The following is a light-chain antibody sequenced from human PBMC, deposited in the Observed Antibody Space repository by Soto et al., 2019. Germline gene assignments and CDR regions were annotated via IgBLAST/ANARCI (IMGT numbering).Light chain of an antibody. J-gene: IGKJ1*01. CDR3: EQSYSTSRT. CDR1: QSISSY. Sequence: DIQMTQSPSSLSASVGDRVTITCRASQSISSYLNWYQQKPGKAPKLLIYAASSLQSGFPSRFSGSGSASDFTLNISCLKPAEFATYDGEQSYSTSRTCGQETKV. V-gene: IGKV1-39*01. CDR2: AAS.